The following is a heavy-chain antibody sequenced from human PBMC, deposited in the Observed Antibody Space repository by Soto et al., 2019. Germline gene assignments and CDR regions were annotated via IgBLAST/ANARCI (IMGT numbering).Heavy chain of an antibody. J-gene: IGHJ4*01. Sequence: GGSLRLSCAASGFTFSSYSMNWVRQAPGKGLEWVSYISSSSSTIYYADSVKGRFTISRDNAKDSLYLQMNSLRAEDTAVYYCAREGVEYYDSSGYSPFDYWGHGTLVTVSS. CDR3: AREGVEYYDSSGYSPFDY. CDR1: GFTFSSYS. V-gene: IGHV3-48*01. CDR2: ISSSSSTI. D-gene: IGHD3-22*01.